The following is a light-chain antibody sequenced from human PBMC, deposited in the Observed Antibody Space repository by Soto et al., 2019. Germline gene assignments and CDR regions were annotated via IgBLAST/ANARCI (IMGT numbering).Light chain of an antibody. Sequence: EIVLTQSPATLSLSPGERATLSCRASQRVSSYLAWYQQKPGQAPRLLIYDASNRATGIPARFSGSGSGTEFTLTISSLEPEDFAVYYCQQRRNWPVTFGQGTRLDIK. CDR1: QRVSSY. J-gene: IGKJ5*01. V-gene: IGKV3-11*01. CDR2: DAS. CDR3: QQRRNWPVT.